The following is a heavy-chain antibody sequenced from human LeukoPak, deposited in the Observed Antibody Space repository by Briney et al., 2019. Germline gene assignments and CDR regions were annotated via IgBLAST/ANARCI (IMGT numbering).Heavy chain of an antibody. CDR1: GFTFTSYA. D-gene: IGHD7-27*01. V-gene: IGHV3-23*01. J-gene: IGHJ4*02. CDR2: ASGSGGST. CDR3: AKDRDLTGDRKPGYFDS. Sequence: SGGSLRLSCAASGFTFTSYAMSWVRQAPGKGLEWVAAASGSGGSTFYADSVKGRFTISRDNSKNTLYLQMNSLRAEDTAVYYCAKDRDLTGDRKPGYFDSWGLGTLVTVSS.